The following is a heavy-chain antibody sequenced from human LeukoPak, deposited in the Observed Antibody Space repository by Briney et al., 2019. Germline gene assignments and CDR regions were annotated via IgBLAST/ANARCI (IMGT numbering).Heavy chain of an antibody. J-gene: IGHJ4*02. CDR1: GFTVSSNY. CDR3: ARDSGWFGELYFDY. D-gene: IGHD3-10*01. Sequence: PVGSLRLSCAASGFTVSSNYMSWVRQAPGKGLEWVSGINWNGGSTGYADSVKGRFTISRDNAKNSLYLQMNSLRAEDTALYYCARDSGWFGELYFDYWGQGTLVTVSS. CDR2: INWNGGST. V-gene: IGHV3-20*04.